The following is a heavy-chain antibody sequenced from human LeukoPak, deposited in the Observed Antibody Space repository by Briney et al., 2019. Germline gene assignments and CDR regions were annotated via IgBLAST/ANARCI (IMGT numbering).Heavy chain of an antibody. CDR1: GFTFSTYF. D-gene: IGHD2-21*01. V-gene: IGHV3-30-3*01. Sequence: GRSLRLSCAASGFTFSTYFMHWVRQAPGKGLEWVADIASDGSHTFYVESVKGRSTISRDNSKNTLYLQMNSLRAEDTAVYFCARERQDTILHSGAFDIWGQGTMVTVSS. CDR3: ARERQDTILHSGAFDI. CDR2: IASDGSHT. J-gene: IGHJ3*02.